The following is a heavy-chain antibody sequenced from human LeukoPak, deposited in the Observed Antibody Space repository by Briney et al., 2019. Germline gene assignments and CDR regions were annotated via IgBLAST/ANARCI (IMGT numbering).Heavy chain of an antibody. V-gene: IGHV3-74*01. CDR1: GFTFSSYG. J-gene: IGHJ6*02. CDR2: INKDGTSR. CDR3: ARGLSYGMDV. Sequence: PGRSLRLSCAASGFTFSSYGMHWVRQAPGKGLVWVSGINKDGTSRRYVDSVKGRFTISRDNVKSTLYLQMDDLRDEGAAVYYCARGLSYGMDVWGQGTTVTVSS.